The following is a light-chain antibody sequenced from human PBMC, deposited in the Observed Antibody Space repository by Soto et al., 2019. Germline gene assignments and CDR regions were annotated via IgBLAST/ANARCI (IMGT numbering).Light chain of an antibody. CDR3: QQYNNWPRT. CDR1: QSVSSN. J-gene: IGKJ1*01. Sequence: EIVMTQSPATLSVSPGERATLSCRASQSVSSNLAWYQQTPGQAPRLLIYGASTRATGIPARFSGSGSGTEFTLTISSLQSEDFAVYYCQQYNNWPRTFGKGTKV. V-gene: IGKV3-15*01. CDR2: GAS.